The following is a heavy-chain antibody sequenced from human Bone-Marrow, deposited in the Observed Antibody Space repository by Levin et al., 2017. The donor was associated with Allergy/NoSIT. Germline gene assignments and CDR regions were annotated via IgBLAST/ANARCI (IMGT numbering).Heavy chain of an antibody. D-gene: IGHD1-14*01. Sequence: GASVKVSCKASGYTFSGYYLHWVRQAPGQGLEWMGRINPNSGDTIYARRFQGRITMTRDTSISTVYMDLSRLTSNDTAVYYCTRPQPPYGRFDPWGQGTLVTVSS. CDR3: TRPQPPYGRFDP. V-gene: IGHV1-2*06. CDR2: INPNSGDT. CDR1: GYTFSGYY. J-gene: IGHJ5*02.